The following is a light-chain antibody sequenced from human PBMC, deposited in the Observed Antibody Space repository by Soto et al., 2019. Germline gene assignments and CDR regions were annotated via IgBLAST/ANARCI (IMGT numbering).Light chain of an antibody. Sequence: QSALTQPASVSGSPGQSITISCTGTSSDVGSYDLVYWYQHHPGKAPKLIIYEVIKRPSGVSNRFSGSKSGNTASLTISGLQAEDEADYHCCSYAGSSNVFGGGTKLTVL. CDR1: SSDVGSYDL. V-gene: IGLV2-23*02. CDR2: EVI. J-gene: IGLJ2*01. CDR3: CSYAGSSNV.